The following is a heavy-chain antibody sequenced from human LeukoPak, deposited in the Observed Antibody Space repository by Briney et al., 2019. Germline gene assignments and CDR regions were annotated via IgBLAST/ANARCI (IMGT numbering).Heavy chain of an antibody. Sequence: GGSLRLSCAASGFTFTTYSMNWVRQAPGKGLEWVSSISSSSRYIYYADSVKGRFTISRDNAKNSLYLQMNSLRAEDTAVYYCAWELHRAFDIWGQGTMVTVSS. D-gene: IGHD1-26*01. J-gene: IGHJ3*02. CDR1: GFTFTTYS. CDR2: ISSSSRYI. CDR3: AWELHRAFDI. V-gene: IGHV3-21*01.